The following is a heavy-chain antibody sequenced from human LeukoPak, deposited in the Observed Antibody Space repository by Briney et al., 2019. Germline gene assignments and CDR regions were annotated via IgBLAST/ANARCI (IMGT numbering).Heavy chain of an antibody. J-gene: IGHJ3*02. CDR3: ARGVGDIVVVPAANAFDI. CDR2: INHSGST. V-gene: IGHV4-34*01. CDR1: GGSFSGYY. D-gene: IGHD2-2*01. Sequence: SETLSLTCAVYGGSFSGYYWSWIRQPPGKGLEWIGEINHSGSTNYNPSLKSRVTISVDTSKKQFSLKLSSVTAADTAVYYCARGVGDIVVVPAANAFDIWGQGTMVTVSS.